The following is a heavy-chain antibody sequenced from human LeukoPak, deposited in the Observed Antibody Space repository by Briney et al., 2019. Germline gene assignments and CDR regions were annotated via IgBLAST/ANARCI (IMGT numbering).Heavy chain of an antibody. CDR1: GDSISSYY. D-gene: IGHD2-2*01. J-gene: IGHJ6*03. CDR2: IYNSEST. Sequence: KSSETLSLTCTVSGDSISSYYWSWIRQPPGKGLEWIGYIYNSESTYYNPSLKSRFTTSVDTYKNQFSLKLTSVTAADTAVYYCARGLLKGQLHLGYSYYMDVWGKGTTITVSS. V-gene: IGHV4-59*13. CDR3: ARGLLKGQLHLGYSYYMDV.